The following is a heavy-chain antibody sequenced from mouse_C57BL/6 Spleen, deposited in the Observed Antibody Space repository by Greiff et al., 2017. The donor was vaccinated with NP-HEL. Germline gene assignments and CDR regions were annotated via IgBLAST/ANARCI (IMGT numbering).Heavy chain of an antibody. CDR3: TRADYYSGPVSPYYFDY. V-gene: IGHV1-15*01. CDR2: IDPETGGT. Sequence: QVQLKESGAELVRPGASVTLSCKASGYTFTDYEMHWVKQTPVHGLEWIGAIDPETGGTAYNQKFKGKAILTADKSSSTAYMELRSLTSEDSAVYYCTRADYYSGPVSPYYFDYWGQGTTLTVSS. CDR1: GYTFTDYE. J-gene: IGHJ2*01. D-gene: IGHD3-1*01.